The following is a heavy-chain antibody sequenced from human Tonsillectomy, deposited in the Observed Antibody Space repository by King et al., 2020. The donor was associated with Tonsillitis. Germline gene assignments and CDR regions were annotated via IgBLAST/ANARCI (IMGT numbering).Heavy chain of an antibody. V-gene: IGHV4-34*01. CDR2: INHSGST. CDR3: ARVIAARSDY. D-gene: IGHD6-6*01. Sequence: VQLQQWGAGLLKPSETLSLTCAVYGGSFSGYYWSWIRQPPGKGLEWIGEINHSGSTNYNPSLKSRVTISVDTSKNQFSLKLSSVTAADTAVYYCARVIAARSDYWGQGTLVTVSS. CDR1: GGSFSGYY. J-gene: IGHJ4*02.